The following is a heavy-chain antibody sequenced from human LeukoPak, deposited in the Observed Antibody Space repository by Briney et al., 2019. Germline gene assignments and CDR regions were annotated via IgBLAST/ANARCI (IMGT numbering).Heavy chain of an antibody. CDR3: XXXXDGVSSNSRGWLDP. Sequence: GGSLRLSCAASGFTFNRYNMNWVRRAPGKGLEWVSSISTSSSYIYYADSVRGRFTISRDNAKNSLYLQMNSLRAEDTAVYSXXXXXDGVSSNSRGWLDPWGQGTLVTVSS. J-gene: IGHJ5*02. CDR2: ISTSSSYI. CDR1: GFTFNRYN. V-gene: IGHV3-21*01. D-gene: IGHD2-15*01.